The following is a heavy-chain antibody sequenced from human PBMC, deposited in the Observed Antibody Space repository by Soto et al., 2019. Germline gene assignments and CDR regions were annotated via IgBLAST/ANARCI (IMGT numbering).Heavy chain of an antibody. CDR1: GGTFSSYA. D-gene: IGHD3-3*01. V-gene: IGHV1-69*01. J-gene: IGHJ6*02. Sequence: QVQLVQSGAEVKKPGSSVKVSCKASGGTFSSYAISWVRQAPGQGLEWMGGIIPIFGTANYAQKFQDRVTITADESTSTAYMELSSLRSEDTAVYYCASRRLLDDFWSGYYYYYGMDVWGQGTTVTVSS. CDR2: IIPIFGTA. CDR3: ASRRLLDDFWSGYYYYYGMDV.